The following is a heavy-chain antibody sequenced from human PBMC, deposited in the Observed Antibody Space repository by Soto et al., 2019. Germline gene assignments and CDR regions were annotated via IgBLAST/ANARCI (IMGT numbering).Heavy chain of an antibody. J-gene: IGHJ4*02. CDR1: GGSISSTGYY. CDR3: ARGIAALNFDY. V-gene: IGHV4-31*03. D-gene: IGHD6-13*01. CDR2: IYYTGST. Sequence: KPSETLSLTCTVSGGSISSTGYYWSWIRQHPGKGLEWIGYIYYTGSTYYNPSLKSRVIISVDTSKSQFSLKLSSVAAADTAVYYCARGIAALNFDYWGQGILVTVSS.